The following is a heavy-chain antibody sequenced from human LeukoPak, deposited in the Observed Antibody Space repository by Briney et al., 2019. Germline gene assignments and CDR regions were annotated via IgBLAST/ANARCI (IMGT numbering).Heavy chain of an antibody. CDR1: GFTFSGYG. Sequence: GGSLRLSCAASGFTFSGYGMSWVRQAPGKGLEWVSAISGSGGRTYYADSMKGRFTISRDNSKNTLYLQLNSLRAEDTAIYYCAHHGGGTIRIAAFDIWGQGTMVTVSS. V-gene: IGHV3-23*01. J-gene: IGHJ3*02. CDR3: AHHGGGTIRIAAFDI. CDR2: ISGSGGRT. D-gene: IGHD3-3*01.